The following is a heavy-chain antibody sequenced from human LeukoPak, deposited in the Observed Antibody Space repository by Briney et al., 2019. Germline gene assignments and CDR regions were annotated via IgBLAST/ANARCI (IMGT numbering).Heavy chain of an antibody. D-gene: IGHD6-6*01. V-gene: IGHV4-30-4*08. J-gene: IGHJ5*02. CDR3: ARDRYSSSSQRSNWFDP. Sequence: PSETLSLTCTVSGGSISSGGYYWSWIRQPPGKGLEWIGYIYYSGSTYYNPSLKSRVTISVDTSKNQFSLKLSSVAAADTAVYYCARDRYSSSSQRSNWFDPWGQGTLVTVSS. CDR1: GGSISSGGYY. CDR2: IYYSGST.